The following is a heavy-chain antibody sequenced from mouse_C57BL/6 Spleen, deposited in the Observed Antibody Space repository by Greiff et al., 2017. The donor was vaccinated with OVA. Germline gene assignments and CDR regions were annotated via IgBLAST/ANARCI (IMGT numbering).Heavy chain of an antibody. V-gene: IGHV1-69*01. CDR1: GYTFTSYW. Sequence: VQLQQSGAELVMPGASVKLSCKASGYTFTSYWMHWVKQRPGQGLEWIGEIDPSDSYTNYNQKFKGKSTLTVDKSSSTAYMQLSSLTSEDSAVYYCARFDYYGSSDYYAMDYWGQGTSVTVSS. CDR2: IDPSDSYT. D-gene: IGHD1-1*01. CDR3: ARFDYYGSSDYYAMDY. J-gene: IGHJ4*01.